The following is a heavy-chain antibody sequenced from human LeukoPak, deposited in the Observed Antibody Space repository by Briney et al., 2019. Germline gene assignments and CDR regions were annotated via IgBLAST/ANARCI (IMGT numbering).Heavy chain of an antibody. J-gene: IGHJ4*02. CDR3: ARESRIAARPDDY. V-gene: IGHV3-21*01. CDR2: ISSSSSYI. Sequence: GSLRLSCAASGFTFSSYSMNWVRQAPGKGLEWVSSISSSSSYIYYADSVKGRFTISRDNAKNSLYLQMNSLRAEDTAVYYCARESRIAARPDDYWGQGTLVTVSS. CDR1: GFTFSSYS. D-gene: IGHD6-6*01.